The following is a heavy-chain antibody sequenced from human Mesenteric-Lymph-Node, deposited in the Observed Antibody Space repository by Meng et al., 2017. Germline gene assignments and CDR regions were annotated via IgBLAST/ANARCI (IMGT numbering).Heavy chain of an antibody. V-gene: IGHV5-51*01. CDR1: GYSFTTYW. Sequence: GESLKISCQASGYSFTTYWIAWVRQMPGKGLEWMGIIYPGDSDTRYNPSFQGHVPISADKSIGTAYLQWSSLKASDTAMYYCARDGSGTGWYSGNYWGQGNLVTVSS. J-gene: IGHJ4*02. CDR2: IYPGDSDT. D-gene: IGHD6-19*01. CDR3: ARDGSGTGWYSGNY.